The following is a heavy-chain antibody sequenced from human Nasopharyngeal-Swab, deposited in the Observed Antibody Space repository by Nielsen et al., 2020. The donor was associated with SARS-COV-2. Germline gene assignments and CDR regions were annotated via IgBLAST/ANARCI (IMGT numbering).Heavy chain of an antibody. D-gene: IGHD5-18*01. V-gene: IGHV3-48*02. CDR3: ASILGYSYGRGYYYGMDV. Sequence: GESLKISCAASGFTFSSYAMSWVRQAPGKGLEWVSYISSSSSTIYYADSVKGRFTISRDNAKNSLYLQMNSLRDEDTAVYYCASILGYSYGRGYYYGMDVWGQGTTVTVSS. CDR2: ISSSSSTI. J-gene: IGHJ6*02. CDR1: GFTFSSYA.